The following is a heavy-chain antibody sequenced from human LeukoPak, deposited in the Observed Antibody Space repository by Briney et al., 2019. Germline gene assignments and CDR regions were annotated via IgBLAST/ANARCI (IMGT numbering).Heavy chain of an antibody. CDR2: INPNSGGT. CDR3: ARDGILAVGLGYY. CDR1: GYTFTHYY. J-gene: IGHJ4*02. D-gene: IGHD2-21*01. Sequence: ASVNVSCKASGYTFTHYYMHWVRQAPGQGLEWMGWINPNSGGTNYAQKFQGRVTMTRDTSISTVYMELSRLRSDDTAVYYCARDGILAVGLGYYWGQGTLVTVSS. V-gene: IGHV1-2*02.